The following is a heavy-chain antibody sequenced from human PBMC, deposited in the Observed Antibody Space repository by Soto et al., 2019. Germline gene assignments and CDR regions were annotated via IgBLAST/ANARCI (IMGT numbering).Heavy chain of an antibody. V-gene: IGHV3-53*01. CDR3: ARVLTTAKTFEF. D-gene: IGHD4-17*01. Sequence: GGSLRLSCAASGFTLSSNYMSWVRQAPGKGLEWVSVFYSGGSTYYADSVKGRFTISRDNSKNTLYLQMNSLRAEDTAVYYCARVLTTAKTFEFWGQGTLVTVSS. J-gene: IGHJ4*02. CDR2: FYSGGST. CDR1: GFTLSSNY.